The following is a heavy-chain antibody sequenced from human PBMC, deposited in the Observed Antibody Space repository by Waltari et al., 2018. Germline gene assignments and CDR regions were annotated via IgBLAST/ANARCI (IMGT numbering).Heavy chain of an antibody. Sequence: EVQLLESGGGLVQPGGSLRLSCAASGFTFSSYAMSWVRPAPGKGLEWVSAISGSGGSTYYADSVKGRFTISRDNSKNTLYLQMNSLRAEDTAVYYCAKDVGITMIVVVITGFDYWGQGTLVTVSS. J-gene: IGHJ4*02. CDR2: ISGSGGST. CDR1: GFTFSSYA. CDR3: AKDVGITMIVVVITGFDY. D-gene: IGHD3-22*01. V-gene: IGHV3-23*01.